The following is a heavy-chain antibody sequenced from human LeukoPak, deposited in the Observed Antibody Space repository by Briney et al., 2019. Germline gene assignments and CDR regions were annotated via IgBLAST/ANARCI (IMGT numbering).Heavy chain of an antibody. CDR2: INHSGST. Sequence: SETLSLTCAVYGGSFSGYYWSWIRQPPGKGLEWIGEINHSGSTNYNPSLKSRVTISVDTSKNQFSLKLSSVTAADTAVYYCARLRQGYGVSSYYMDVWGKGTTVTISS. D-gene: IGHD5/OR15-5a*01. V-gene: IGHV4-34*01. CDR1: GGSFSGYY. CDR3: ARLRQGYGVSSYYMDV. J-gene: IGHJ6*03.